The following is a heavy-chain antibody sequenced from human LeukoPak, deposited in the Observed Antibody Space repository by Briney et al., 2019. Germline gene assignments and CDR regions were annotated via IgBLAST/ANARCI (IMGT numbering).Heavy chain of an antibody. CDR2: ISSSSSYI. CDR3: ARDPDSSGYYAWDWSDP. D-gene: IGHD3-22*01. CDR1: GFTFSSYS. V-gene: IGHV3-21*01. Sequence: GGSLRLSCAASGFTFSSYSMNWVRQAPGKGLEWVSSISSSSSYIYYADSVKGRFTISRDNAKNSLYLQMNSLRAEDTAVYYCARDPDSSGYYAWDWSDPWGQGTLVTVSS. J-gene: IGHJ5*02.